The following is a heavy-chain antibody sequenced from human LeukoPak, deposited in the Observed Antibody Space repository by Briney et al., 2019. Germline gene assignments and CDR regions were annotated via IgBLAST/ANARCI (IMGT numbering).Heavy chain of an antibody. CDR3: ASSGSYRFDY. CDR2: ISYDGSNK. V-gene: IGHV3-30*04. CDR1: GFTFSSYA. Sequence: GGSLRLSCAASGFTFSSYAMHWVRQAPGKGLEWVAVISYDGSNKYYADSVKGRFTISRDNSKNTLYLQMNSLRAEDTAVYYCASSGSYRFDYWGQGTLVTVSS. J-gene: IGHJ4*02. D-gene: IGHD1-26*01.